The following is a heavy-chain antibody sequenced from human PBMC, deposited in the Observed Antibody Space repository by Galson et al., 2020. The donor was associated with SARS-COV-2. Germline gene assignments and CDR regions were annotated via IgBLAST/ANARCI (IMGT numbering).Heavy chain of an antibody. J-gene: IGHJ4*02. V-gene: IGHV4-31*03. Sequence: SETLSLTCPVSGGSISSGGYYWSWIRQHPGKGLEWTGYIYYSRTTYYNPSPKRRVTISVDTSKNQFSLKLSSVTAADTAVYYCARLAEVTGRRETGYVDYWGQGGLVAVSS. CDR1: GGSISSGGYY. CDR3: ARLAEVTGRRETGYVDY. D-gene: IGHD3-10*01. CDR2: IYYSRTT.